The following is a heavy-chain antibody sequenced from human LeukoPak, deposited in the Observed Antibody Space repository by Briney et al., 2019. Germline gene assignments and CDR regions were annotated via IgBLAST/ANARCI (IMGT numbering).Heavy chain of an antibody. CDR2: IIHIFGTA. D-gene: IGHD6-19*01. CDR3: ARDLIAVPGPDLDY. Sequence: ASVKVSCKSSGGTFSSYAISWVRQAPGQGLEWVGGIIHIFGTANYAQKFQGRVASTADESTSTAYMELSSLSSGDTAVYYCARDLIAVPGPDLDYWGQGTLVTVSS. CDR1: GGTFSSYA. V-gene: IGHV1-69*13. J-gene: IGHJ4*02.